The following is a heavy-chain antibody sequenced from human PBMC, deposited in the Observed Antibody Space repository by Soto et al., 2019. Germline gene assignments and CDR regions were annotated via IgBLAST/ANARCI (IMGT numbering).Heavy chain of an antibody. CDR2: ISGSGGST. J-gene: IGHJ4*02. CDR1: GFTFSSYA. Sequence: GGSLRLSCAASGFTFSSYAMSWVRQAPGKGLEWVSAISGSGGSTYYADSVKGRFTISRDNSKNTLYLQMNSLRAEDTAVYYCAKDLAIFGVAKTHYFDYWGQGTLVTVSS. CDR3: AKDLAIFGVAKTHYFDY. D-gene: IGHD3-3*01. V-gene: IGHV3-23*01.